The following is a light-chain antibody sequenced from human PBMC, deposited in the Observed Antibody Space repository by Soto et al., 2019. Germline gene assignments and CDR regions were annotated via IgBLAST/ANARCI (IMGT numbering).Light chain of an antibody. V-gene: IGKV3-20*01. CDR1: QRVSSSY. CDR3: QRYGSSPCT. J-gene: IGKJ1*01. CDR2: GAS. Sequence: EIVLTQSPGTLSLSPGERATLSCSASQRVSSSYLAWYQQKPGPAPRPLIYGASSRAIGIPDTFSGSGSETDFTLTTSRLEPEDFAVYYCQRYGSSPCTFVHGTKVEIK.